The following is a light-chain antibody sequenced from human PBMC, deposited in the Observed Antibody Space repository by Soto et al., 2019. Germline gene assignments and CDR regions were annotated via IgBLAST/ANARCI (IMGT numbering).Light chain of an antibody. V-gene: IGKV3-15*01. CDR2: GAS. CDR1: ETIRGL. CDR3: QQVNSYPLT. Sequence: EIVLTQSPATLSLSPGERATLSCRASETIRGLLAWYQQRPGQAPRLLIYGASTRATGIPARFSGSGSGTDFTLTISSLQPEDFATYYCQQVNSYPLTFGGGTKVDIK. J-gene: IGKJ4*01.